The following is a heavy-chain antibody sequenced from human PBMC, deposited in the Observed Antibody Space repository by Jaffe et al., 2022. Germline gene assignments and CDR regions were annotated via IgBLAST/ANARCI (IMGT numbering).Heavy chain of an antibody. CDR2: ISWNSGSI. CDR1: GFTFDDYA. V-gene: IGHV3-9*01. J-gene: IGHJ6*03. CDR3: AKDSSSTYYYYMDV. D-gene: IGHD2-2*01. Sequence: EVQLVESGGGLVQPGRSLRLSCAASGFTFDDYAMHWVRQAPGKGLEWVSGISWNSGSIGYADSVKGRFTISRDNAKNSLYLQMNSLRAEDTALYYCAKDSSSTYYYYMDVWGKGTTVTVSS.